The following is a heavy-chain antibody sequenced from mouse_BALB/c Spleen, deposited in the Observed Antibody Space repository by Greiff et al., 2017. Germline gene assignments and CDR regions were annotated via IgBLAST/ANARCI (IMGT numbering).Heavy chain of an antibody. J-gene: IGHJ3*01. CDR3: ALYYGSSSWFAY. CDR2: IDPANGNT. Sequence: VQLQQSGAELVKPGASVKLSCTASGFNIKDTYMHWVKQRPEQGLEWIGRIDPANGNTKYDPKFQGKATITADTSSNTAYLQLSSLTSEDTAVYYCALYYGSSSWFAYWGQGTLVTVSA. D-gene: IGHD1-1*01. CDR1: GFNIKDTY. V-gene: IGHV14-3*02.